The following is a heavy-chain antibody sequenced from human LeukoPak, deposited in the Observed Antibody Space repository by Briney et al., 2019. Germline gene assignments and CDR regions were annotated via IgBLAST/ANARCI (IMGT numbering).Heavy chain of an antibody. CDR2: ISSSGSTI. Sequence: GGSLRLSCAASGFTFSDYYMRWLRQAPGKGLEWVSYISSSGSTIYYADSVKGRFTNSRYNTKNSLYLQMNSLRAEDRAVYYCARDGSGSYNFDYWGQGTLVTVSS. D-gene: IGHD1-26*01. CDR1: GFTFSDYY. V-gene: IGHV3-11*01. CDR3: ARDGSGSYNFDY. J-gene: IGHJ4*02.